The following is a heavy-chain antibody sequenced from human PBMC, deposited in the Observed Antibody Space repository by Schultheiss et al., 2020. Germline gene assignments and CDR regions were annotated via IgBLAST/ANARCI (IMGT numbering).Heavy chain of an antibody. J-gene: IGHJ4*02. D-gene: IGHD2-2*01. CDR3: ARHGSYQLLWY. V-gene: IGHV4-59*08. Sequence: SETLSLTCTVSGGSISSYYWSWIRQPPGKGLEWIGYIYYSGSTNYNPSLKSRVIISVDTSKNQFSLKLNSVTASDTAVYYCARHGSYQLLWYWGQGTLVTVSS. CDR1: GGSISSYY. CDR2: IYYSGST.